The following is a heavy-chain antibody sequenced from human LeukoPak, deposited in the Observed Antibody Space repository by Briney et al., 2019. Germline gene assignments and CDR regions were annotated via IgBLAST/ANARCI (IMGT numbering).Heavy chain of an antibody. Sequence: GASVKVSCKASGYTFTGYYMHWVRQAPGQGLEWMGWINPNSGGTNYAQKFQGRVTMTRDTSISTAYMELSRLRSDDTAVYYCARGEGLNWNYHNDAFDIWGQGTVVTVSS. CDR2: INPNSGGT. J-gene: IGHJ3*02. CDR3: ARGEGLNWNYHNDAFDI. CDR1: GYTFTGYY. V-gene: IGHV1-2*02. D-gene: IGHD1-7*01.